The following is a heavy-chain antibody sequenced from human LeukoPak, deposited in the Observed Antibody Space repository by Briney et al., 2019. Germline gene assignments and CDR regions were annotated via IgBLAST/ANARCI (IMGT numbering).Heavy chain of an antibody. J-gene: IGHJ4*02. CDR3: AREPANDYGDYGSGDY. CDR1: GGSISSGDYY. D-gene: IGHD4-17*01. V-gene: IGHV4-30-4*01. Sequence: SETLSLTCTVSGGSISSGDYYWSWIRQPPGKGLEWIGYIYYSGSTYYNPSLKSRVPISVDTSKNQFSLNLSSVTAADTAVYYCAREPANDYGDYGSGDYWGQGTLVTVSS. CDR2: IYYSGST.